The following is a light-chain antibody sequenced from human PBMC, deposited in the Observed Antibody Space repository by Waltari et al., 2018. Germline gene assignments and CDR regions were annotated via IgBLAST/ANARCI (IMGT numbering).Light chain of an antibody. J-gene: IGLJ7*01. Sequence: SYELTQPPSVSVYPGQPARITCSVDALPTNYAYWYQQKPGQAPVLVIYKDSERPSGIPERFSGSSSRTTVTLTISGVQAEDEADYYCQSADSSGTYAVFGGGTQLTVL. V-gene: IGLV3-25*03. CDR2: KDS. CDR3: QSADSSGTYAV. CDR1: ALPTNY.